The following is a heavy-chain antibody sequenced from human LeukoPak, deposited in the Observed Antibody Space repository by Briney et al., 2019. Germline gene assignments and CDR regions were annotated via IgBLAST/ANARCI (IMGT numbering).Heavy chain of an antibody. Sequence: GASVKVSCKASGGTFSSYAISWVRQAPGQGLEWMGGIIPIFGTANYAQKFQGRVTITADESTSTAYMELSSLRSEDTAVYYCARNKAARRSWFDPWGQGTLVTVSS. CDR1: GGTFSSYA. V-gene: IGHV1-69*13. CDR3: ARNKAARRSWFDP. J-gene: IGHJ5*02. CDR2: IIPIFGTA. D-gene: IGHD6-6*01.